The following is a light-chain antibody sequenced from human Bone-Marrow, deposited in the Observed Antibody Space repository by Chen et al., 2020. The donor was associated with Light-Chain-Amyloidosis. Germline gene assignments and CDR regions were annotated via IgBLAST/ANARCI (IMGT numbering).Light chain of an antibody. CDR2: GSS. CDR1: QTISSNY. CDR3: QQYRTSPLA. Sequence: EIVLTQSPGTLSLSPGEGANLSCRASQTISSNYLTWYQQKFGQAPRLLIYGSSSRATRIPDRFNGSRSGTDFTLTINRLEPEDFAMYYCQQYRTSPLAFGGGTKVEIK. V-gene: IGKV3-20*01. J-gene: IGKJ4*01.